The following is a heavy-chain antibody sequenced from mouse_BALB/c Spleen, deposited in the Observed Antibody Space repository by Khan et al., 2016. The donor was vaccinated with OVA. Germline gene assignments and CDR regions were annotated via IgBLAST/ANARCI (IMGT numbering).Heavy chain of an antibody. CDR1: GFTFSTYG. CDR2: VSTGGTYT. V-gene: IGHV5-6*01. J-gene: IGHJ3*01. CDR3: TRLAYYYDVEGFAY. Sequence: EVKLVESGGDLVKPGGSLKLSCEASGFTFSTYGMSWVRQAPDKRLEWVATVSTGGTYTYYPDSVKGRFTISRDNAKNTLYLQMSGLRSDDTAMFFCTRLAYYYDVEGFAYWGQGTLVTVSA. D-gene: IGHD1-1*01.